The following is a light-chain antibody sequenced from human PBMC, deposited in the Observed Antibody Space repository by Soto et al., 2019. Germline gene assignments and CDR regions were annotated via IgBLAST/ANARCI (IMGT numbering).Light chain of an antibody. V-gene: IGKV3-20*01. CDR3: QQCAHSPLT. Sequence: EIVLTQSPGTLSLSPGERATLSCRASQTVSKNYLAWYQQKPGQAPRLLIYDAFNRATDIPDGFSGSGSGTDFTLTITRLEPEDFAVYYCQQCAHSPLTFGQGTKVEMK. J-gene: IGKJ1*01. CDR1: QTVSKNY. CDR2: DAF.